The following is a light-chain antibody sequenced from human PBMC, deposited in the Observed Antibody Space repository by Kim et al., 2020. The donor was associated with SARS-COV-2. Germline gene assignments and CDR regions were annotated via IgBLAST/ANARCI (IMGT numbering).Light chain of an antibody. Sequence: EIVMTQSPATLSVSPGERATLSCRASQSVSSNLAWYQQKPGQAPRLVIYGASTRAAGIPARFSGGGSGTEFTLTISTLQSEDFAVYYCQQYNNWPFLTFGGGTKVDIK. CDR2: GAS. V-gene: IGKV3-15*01. CDR3: QQYNNWPFLT. CDR1: QSVSSN. J-gene: IGKJ4*01.